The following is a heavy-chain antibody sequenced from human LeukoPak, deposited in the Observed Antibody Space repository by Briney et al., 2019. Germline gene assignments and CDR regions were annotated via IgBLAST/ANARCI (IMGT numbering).Heavy chain of an antibody. CDR2: IYPAESDT. D-gene: IGHD1-26*01. CDR3: AIRYSGSYNDY. Sequence: GDYLKISCKGSGYSFITHWIGWVRQMPGKGLDWMGIIYPAESDTEYSPSFQGQVTISADKAISTAYLQWSSLRASDTTMYYCAIRYSGSYNDYWGQGTLVTVSS. CDR1: GYSFITHW. J-gene: IGHJ4*02. V-gene: IGHV5-51*01.